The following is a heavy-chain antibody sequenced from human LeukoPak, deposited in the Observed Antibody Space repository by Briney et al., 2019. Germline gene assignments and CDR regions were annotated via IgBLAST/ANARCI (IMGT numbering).Heavy chain of an antibody. CDR1: GGTFSSYA. J-gene: IGHJ5*02. CDR2: IIPIFGTA. Sequence: SVKVSCKASGGTFSSYAISWVRQAPGQGLEWMGRIIPIFGTANYAQKFQGRATITTDESTSTAYMELSSLRSEDTAVYYCARDLYSSWYLSNWFDPWGQGTLVTVSS. D-gene: IGHD6-13*01. V-gene: IGHV1-69*05. CDR3: ARDLYSSWYLSNWFDP.